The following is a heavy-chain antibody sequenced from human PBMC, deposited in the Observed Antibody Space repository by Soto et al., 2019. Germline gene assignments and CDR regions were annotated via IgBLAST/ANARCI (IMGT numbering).Heavy chain of an antibody. V-gene: IGHV4-59*08. CDR1: GGSISSYY. Sequence: SETPSLTCTVSGGSISSYYWSWIRQPPGKGLEWIGYMYYGGRTNYNPSLKSRVTISVDTSKMQVSLKLSSVTAADTAVYFCARGTPSPLIVRSSRGPWFDPWGQGTLVTVSS. CDR2: MYYGGRT. CDR3: ARGTPSPLIVRSSRGPWFDP. J-gene: IGHJ5*02. D-gene: IGHD2-15*01.